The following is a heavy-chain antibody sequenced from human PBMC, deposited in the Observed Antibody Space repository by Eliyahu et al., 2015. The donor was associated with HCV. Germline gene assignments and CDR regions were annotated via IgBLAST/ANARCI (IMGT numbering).Heavy chain of an antibody. CDR3: AREGDDRSGFSHFYGMDV. CDR2: MYTRWGN. D-gene: IGHD3-22*01. V-gene: IGHV4-4*07. CDR1: GDSITSAY. Sequence: QVQLQESGPGLVRPSETLSLTCSVSGDSITSAYWSWIRQPAGKGLEWIGRMYTRWGNPHQPPLKSRVVMSVDTSKNQFSLTLNSVTAADTAVYYCAREGDDRSGFSHFYGMDVWGQGTTVTVSS. J-gene: IGHJ6*02.